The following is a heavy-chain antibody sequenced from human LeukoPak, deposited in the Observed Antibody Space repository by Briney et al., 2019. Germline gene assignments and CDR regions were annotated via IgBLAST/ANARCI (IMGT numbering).Heavy chain of an antibody. V-gene: IGHV3-30*02. D-gene: IGHD3-10*01. CDR3: AKADGSGSPGAFDI. CDR2: IRYDGSNK. CDR1: GFTFSSYG. J-gene: IGHJ3*02. Sequence: SGGSLRLSCAASGFTFSSYGMHWVRQAPGKGLEWVAFIRYDGSNKYYADSVKGRFTISRDNSKNTPYLQMNSLRAEDTAVYYCAKADGSGSPGAFDIWGQGTMVTVSS.